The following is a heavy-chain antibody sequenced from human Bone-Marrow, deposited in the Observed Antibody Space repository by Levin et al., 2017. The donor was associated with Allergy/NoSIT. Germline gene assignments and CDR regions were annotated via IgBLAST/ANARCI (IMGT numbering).Heavy chain of an antibody. CDR1: GDSISSGVFS. D-gene: IGHD4-17*01. Sequence: SETLSLTCTVSGDSISSGVFSWAWIRQPLGKGLEWIGYIYDRGSAYYNPSLENRVALSIDKSKNQFSLRLRSVTAADTAMYYCVRSAQDYGDYAELPGHWFDPWGQGILVTVSS. V-gene: IGHV4-30-2*01. CDR3: VRSAQDYGDYAELPGHWFDP. CDR2: IYDRGSA. J-gene: IGHJ5*02.